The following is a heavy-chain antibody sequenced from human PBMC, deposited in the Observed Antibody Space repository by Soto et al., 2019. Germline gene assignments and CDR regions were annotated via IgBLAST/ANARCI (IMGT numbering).Heavy chain of an antibody. CDR1: GGSISSYY. CDR3: AKLLDEIVAPFDY. D-gene: IGHD3-22*01. Sequence: PSETLSLTCTVSGGSISSYYWSWIRQPPGKGLEWIGYIYYSGSTNYNPSLKSRVTISVDTSKNQFSLKLSSVTAADTAVYYCAKLLDEIVAPFDYWGQGTLVTVSS. CDR2: IYYSGST. V-gene: IGHV4-59*01. J-gene: IGHJ4*02.